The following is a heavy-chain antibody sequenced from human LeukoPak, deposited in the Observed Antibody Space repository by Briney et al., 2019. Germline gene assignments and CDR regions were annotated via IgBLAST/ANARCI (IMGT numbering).Heavy chain of an antibody. Sequence: GESLKISCKGSGYSFTSYWIGWVRQMPGKGLEWLGIIYPGDSDTRYGPSFRGQVTISADKSISTAYLQWSSLKASDTAMYYCARAFYCTSTSCYGFDPWGQGTLVTVSS. CDR1: GYSFTSYW. CDR2: IYPGDSDT. V-gene: IGHV5-51*01. CDR3: ARAFYCTSTSCYGFDP. J-gene: IGHJ5*02. D-gene: IGHD2-2*01.